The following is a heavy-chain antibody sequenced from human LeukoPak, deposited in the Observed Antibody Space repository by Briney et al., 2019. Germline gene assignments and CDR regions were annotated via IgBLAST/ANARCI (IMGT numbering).Heavy chain of an antibody. D-gene: IGHD2-15*01. CDR2: TYYRSKWYN. CDR1: GDSVSSNSAA. Sequence: SQTLSLTCAISGDSVSSNSAAWNWIRQSPSRGLEWLGRTYYRSKWYNDYAVSVKSRITINPDTSKNQFPLQLNSVTPEDTAVYYCARGDYCSGGSCYSDGSHNWFDPWGQGTLVTVSS. V-gene: IGHV6-1*01. CDR3: ARGDYCSGGSCYSDGSHNWFDP. J-gene: IGHJ5*02.